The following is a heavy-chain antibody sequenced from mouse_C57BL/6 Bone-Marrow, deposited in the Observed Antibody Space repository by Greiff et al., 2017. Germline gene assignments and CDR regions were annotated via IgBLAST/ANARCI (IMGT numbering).Heavy chain of an antibody. CDR2: IRLKSDNYAT. J-gene: IGHJ1*03. V-gene: IGHV6-3*01. Sequence: EVQGVESGGGLVQPGGSMKLSCVASGFTFSNYWMNWVRQSPEKGLEWVAQIRLKSDNYATHYAESVKGRFTISRDDSKSSVYLQMNNLRAEDTGIYYCTDYYYGSSTPTAYFDVWGTGTTVTVSS. D-gene: IGHD1-1*01. CDR1: GFTFSNYW. CDR3: TDYYYGSSTPTAYFDV.